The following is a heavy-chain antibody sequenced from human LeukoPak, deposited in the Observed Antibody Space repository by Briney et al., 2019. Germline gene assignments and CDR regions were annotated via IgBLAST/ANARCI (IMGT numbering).Heavy chain of an antibody. D-gene: IGHD3-9*01. Sequence: SETLSLTCTVSGGSISSSSYYWGWIRQPPGKGLEWIGSIYYSGSAYYNPSLKSRVTISVDTSKNQFSLKLSSVTAADTAVYYCARGVNVLRYFDWLFPRYYYMDVWGKGTTVTVSS. CDR2: IYYSGSA. CDR1: GGSISSSSYY. CDR3: ARGVNVLRYFDWLFPRYYYMDV. J-gene: IGHJ6*03. V-gene: IGHV4-39*07.